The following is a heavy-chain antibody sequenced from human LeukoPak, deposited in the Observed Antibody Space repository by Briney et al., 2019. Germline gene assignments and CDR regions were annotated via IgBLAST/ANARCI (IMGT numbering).Heavy chain of an antibody. Sequence: ASVKVSCKASGYTFTGYYMHWVRQAPGQGLEWMGWINPNSGGTNYAQKFQGRVTMTRDTSISIAYMELSRLRSDDTAVYYCARIYGLYQLSFGYWGQGTLVTVSS. CDR3: ARIYGLYQLSFGY. V-gene: IGHV1-2*02. D-gene: IGHD2-2*01. CDR2: INPNSGGT. J-gene: IGHJ4*02. CDR1: GYTFTGYY.